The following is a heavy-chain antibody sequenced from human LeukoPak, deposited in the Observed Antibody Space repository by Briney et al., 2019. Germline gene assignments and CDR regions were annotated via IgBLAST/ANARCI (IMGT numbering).Heavy chain of an antibody. CDR1: GGSISSGGYY. CDR2: IYYSGST. D-gene: IGHD3-22*01. Sequence: SETLSLTCTVSGGSISSGGYYWSWIRQHPGKGLEWIGYIYYSGSTHYNPSLKSRVTISVDTSKNQFSLKLSSVTAADTAVYYCARRRIVATGARNYYFDFWGQGTLVTVSS. V-gene: IGHV4-31*03. CDR3: ARRRIVATGARNYYFDF. J-gene: IGHJ4*02.